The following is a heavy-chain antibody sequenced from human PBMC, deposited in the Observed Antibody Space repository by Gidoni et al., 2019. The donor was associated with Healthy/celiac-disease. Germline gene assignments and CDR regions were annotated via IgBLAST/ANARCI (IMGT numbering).Heavy chain of an antibody. D-gene: IGHD2-2*01. V-gene: IGHV3-49*04. CDR3: TRAQVVPAAKYYFDY. CDR2: IRSKAYGGTT. J-gene: IGHJ4*02. Sequence: EVQLVESGGGLVQPERSLRLSCTASGFTFGDYAMSWVRQAPGKGLEWVGFIRSKAYGGTTEYAASVKGRFTISRDDSKSIAYLQMNSLKTEDTAVYYCTRAQVVPAAKYYFDYWGQGTLVTVSS. CDR1: GFTFGDYA.